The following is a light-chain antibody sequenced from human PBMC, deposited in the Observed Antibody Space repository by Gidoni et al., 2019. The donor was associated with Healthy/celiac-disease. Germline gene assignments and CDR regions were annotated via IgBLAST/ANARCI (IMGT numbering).Light chain of an antibody. J-gene: IGKJ4*01. CDR2: SGS. V-gene: IGKV2-28*01. CDR1: QSLLHSNGYNY. Sequence: EIVMTQSPLSLPVTPGEPASISCRSSQSLLHSNGYNYLDWYLQKPGQSPQLLIYSGSNRASGVPYRLSGSGSGTDFILKISRVEAEDVWVYYCMQALQTPLTFGGGTKVEIK. CDR3: MQALQTPLT.